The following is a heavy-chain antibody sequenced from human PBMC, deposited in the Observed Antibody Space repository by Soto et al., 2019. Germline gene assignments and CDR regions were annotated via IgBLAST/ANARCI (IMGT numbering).Heavy chain of an antibody. D-gene: IGHD5-12*01. V-gene: IGHV1-69*06. CDR3: ARDGLSGYDYPYYYYGMDV. J-gene: IGHJ6*02. Sequence: QVQLVQSGAEVKKPGSSVKVSCKASGGTFSSYAISWVRQAPGQGLEWMGGIIPIFGTANYAQKFQGRVTITADKSTSTAYMEVSSLRSEDTAVYYCARDGLSGYDYPYYYYGMDVWGQGTTVTVSS. CDR1: GGTFSSYA. CDR2: IIPIFGTA.